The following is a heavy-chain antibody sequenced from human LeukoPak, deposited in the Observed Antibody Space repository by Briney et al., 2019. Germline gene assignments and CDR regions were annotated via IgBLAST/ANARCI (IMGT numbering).Heavy chain of an antibody. CDR2: IRSKANSYAT. Sequence: GGSLRLSCAASGFTFSGSAMHWVRQASGKGLEWVGRIRSKANSYATAYAASVKGRFTISRDDSKNTAYLQMNSLKAEDTAVYYCTRQVQITMVRGVTDGPFDYWGQGTLVTVSS. CDR3: TRQVQITMVRGVTDGPFDY. D-gene: IGHD3-10*01. V-gene: IGHV3-73*01. J-gene: IGHJ4*02. CDR1: GFTFSGSA.